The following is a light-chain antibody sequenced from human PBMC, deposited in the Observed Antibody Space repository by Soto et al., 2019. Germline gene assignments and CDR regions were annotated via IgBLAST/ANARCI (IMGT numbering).Light chain of an antibody. CDR1: QSVSSSY. CDR2: GAS. CDR3: QQYGSCPPDFT. J-gene: IGKJ3*01. V-gene: IGKV3-20*01. Sequence: EIVLTQSPGTLSLSPGERATLSCRASQSVSSSYLAWYQQKPGQAPRLLIFGASYRATSIPDRFSGSGSGTDFTLTISRLEPDDFAVYYCQQYGSCPPDFTFVPGTKVDIK.